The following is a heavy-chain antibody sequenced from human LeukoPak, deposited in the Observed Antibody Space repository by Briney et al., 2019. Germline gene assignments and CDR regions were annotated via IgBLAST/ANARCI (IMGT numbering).Heavy chain of an antibody. V-gene: IGHV3-23*01. CDR1: GFTFRSYA. CDR3: AKKARVCSSPVCFDY. Sequence: GGSLRLSCAASGFTFRSYAMNWVRQAPGKGLDWVSTISGDATATWYADSVKGRFTVSRDNSKNTLYLEMNCLRDDDAALYYCAKKARVCSSPVCFDYWGQGALVTASS. CDR2: ISGDATAT. D-gene: IGHD2-2*01. J-gene: IGHJ4*02.